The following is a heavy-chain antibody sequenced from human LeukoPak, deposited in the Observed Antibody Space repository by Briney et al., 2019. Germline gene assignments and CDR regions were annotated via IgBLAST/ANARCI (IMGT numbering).Heavy chain of an antibody. V-gene: IGHV3-49*03. CDR3: TRNTVTVHFDY. CDR1: GFTFDDYA. J-gene: IGHJ4*02. D-gene: IGHD4-17*01. Sequence: PGRSLRLSCSASGFTFDDYAVSWFRQASGKGLEWVGFIRSKAFGGTPEYAASVRGRFTISRDDSKSIAYLQMNSLKTEDTAVYYCTRNTVTVHFDYWSQGTLVTVSS. CDR2: IRSKAFGGTP.